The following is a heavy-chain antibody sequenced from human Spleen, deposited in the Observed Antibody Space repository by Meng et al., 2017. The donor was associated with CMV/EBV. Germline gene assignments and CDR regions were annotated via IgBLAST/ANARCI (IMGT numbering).Heavy chain of an antibody. CDR3: ARGYYQDSSGFYN. CDR1: GYTFSGYY. J-gene: IGHJ4*02. V-gene: IGHV1-2*04. CDR2: VNPINGAT. D-gene: IGHD3-22*01. Sequence: CKASGYTFSGYYIHWVRQAPGQGLEWMGWVNPINGATKFAQKFQGWVTMTRDSSISTVYMELTRLKSNDTAFYYCARGYYQDSSGFYNWGQGTLVTVSS.